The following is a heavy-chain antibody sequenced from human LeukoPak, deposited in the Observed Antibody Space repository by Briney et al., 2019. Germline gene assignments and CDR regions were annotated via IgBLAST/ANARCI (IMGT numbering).Heavy chain of an antibody. V-gene: IGHV4-34*01. J-gene: IGHJ3*02. D-gene: IGHD3-3*01. CDR3: ARGSDFWSGYYYSAFDI. CDR1: GGSFSGYY. Sequence: SETLSLTCAVYGGSFSGYYWSWIRQPPGKGPEWIGEINHSGSTNYNPSLKSRVTISVDTSKNQFSLKLSSVTAADTAVYYCARGSDFWSGYYYSAFDIWGQGTMVTVSS. CDR2: INHSGST.